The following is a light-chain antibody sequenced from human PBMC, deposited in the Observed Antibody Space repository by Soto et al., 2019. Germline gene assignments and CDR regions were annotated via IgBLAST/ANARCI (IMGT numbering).Light chain of an antibody. V-gene: IGLV1-44*01. CDR3: AAWDGSLNAVL. CDR1: SSNIGSNT. J-gene: IGLJ3*02. CDR2: YND. Sequence: QSVLSQPPSASGTPGKRVTISCSGRSSNIGSNTVNWYQQLPGAAPKLLIYYNDRRPSGVPDRFSGSKSGTSASLAISGLQSEDEADYYCAAWDGSLNAVLFGGGTKLTVL.